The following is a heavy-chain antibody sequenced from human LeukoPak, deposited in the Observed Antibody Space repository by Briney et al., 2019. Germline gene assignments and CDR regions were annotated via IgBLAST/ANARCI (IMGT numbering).Heavy chain of an antibody. CDR2: ISGSGGST. V-gene: IGHV3-23*01. Sequence: PGGSPRLSCAASGFTFSSYAMSWVRQAPGKGLEWVSAISGSGGSTYYADSVKGRFTISRDNSKNTLYLQMNSLRAEDTAVYYCASQGRGYYNGVDYWGQGTLVTVSS. CDR3: ASQGRGYYNGVDY. CDR1: GFTFSSYA. J-gene: IGHJ4*02. D-gene: IGHD3-9*01.